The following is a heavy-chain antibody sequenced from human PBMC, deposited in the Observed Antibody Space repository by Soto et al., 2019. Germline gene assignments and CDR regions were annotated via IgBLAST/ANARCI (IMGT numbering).Heavy chain of an antibody. Sequence: SETLSLTCTVSGGSISSYYWSWIRQPPGKGLEWIGYIYYSGSTNYNPSLKSRVTISVDTSKNQFSLKLSSVTAADTAVYYCARQGIAAGFDYWGQGTLVTVSS. CDR1: GGSISSYY. CDR2: IYYSGST. J-gene: IGHJ4*02. CDR3: ARQGIAAGFDY. V-gene: IGHV4-59*01. D-gene: IGHD6-13*01.